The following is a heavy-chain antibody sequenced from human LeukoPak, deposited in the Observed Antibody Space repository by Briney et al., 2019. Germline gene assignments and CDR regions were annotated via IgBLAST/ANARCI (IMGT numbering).Heavy chain of an antibody. CDR1: GYSISSGYY. CDR2: IYHSGST. J-gene: IGHJ4*02. D-gene: IGHD3-22*01. CDR3: ARHSSGLYYFDY. Sequence: PSETLSLTCAVSGYSISSGYYWGWIRQPPGQGLEWIGSIYHSGSTYYNPSLKSRVTISVDTSKNQFSLKLSSVTAADTAVYYCARHSSGLYYFDYWGQGTLVTVSS. V-gene: IGHV4-38-2*01.